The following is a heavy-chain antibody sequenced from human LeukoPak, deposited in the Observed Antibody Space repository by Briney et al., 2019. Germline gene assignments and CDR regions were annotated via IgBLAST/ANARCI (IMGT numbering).Heavy chain of an antibody. V-gene: IGHV4-59*08. J-gene: IGHJ4*01. CDR3: ARHYVGYGVLEY. CDR1: GGAFIDNY. CDR2: IYSTGST. D-gene: IGHD3-3*01. Sequence: PSETLSLTCTVSGGAFIDNYWSWIRQSPGEGLEWIGYIYSTGSTTYNPSLKSRVTISVDTSKNQFSLKLTSVTAADTAVYYCARHYVGYGVLEYWGHGSLVTVSS.